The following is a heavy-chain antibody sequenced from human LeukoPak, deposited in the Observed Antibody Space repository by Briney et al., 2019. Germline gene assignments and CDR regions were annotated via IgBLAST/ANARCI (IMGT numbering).Heavy chain of an antibody. D-gene: IGHD3-3*01. V-gene: IGHV3-23*01. Sequence: GGSLRLSCAASGFTFNSCAMTWVRQAPGKGLEWVSSISGSGGSTYYADSVKGRFTISRDNSKNTLYLQMNSLRAEDTAVYYCASRQNTIYYMDIWGKGTTVTVSS. CDR1: GFTFNSCA. CDR3: ASRQNTIYYMDI. CDR2: ISGSGGST. J-gene: IGHJ6*03.